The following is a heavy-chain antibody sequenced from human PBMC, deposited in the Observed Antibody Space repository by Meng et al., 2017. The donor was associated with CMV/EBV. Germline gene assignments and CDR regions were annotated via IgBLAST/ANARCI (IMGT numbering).Heavy chain of an antibody. CDR1: GFNFSAYW. Sequence: GESLKISCAASGFNFSAYWMIWVRQAPGKGLEWVANIKQHGSEKYYVDSVKGRFTISRDDAKNSLYLQMNSLRAEDTAVYYCAKDHRVTAAFDSWGQGALVTVSS. CDR3: AKDHRVTAAFDS. V-gene: IGHV3-7*01. J-gene: IGHJ4*02. D-gene: IGHD4-11*01. CDR2: IKQHGSEK.